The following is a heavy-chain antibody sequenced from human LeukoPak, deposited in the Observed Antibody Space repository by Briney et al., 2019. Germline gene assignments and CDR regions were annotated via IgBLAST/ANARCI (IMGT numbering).Heavy chain of an antibody. Sequence: ASVKVSCKASGYTFTSYYMHWVRQAPGQGLEWMGIINPSGGSTSYAQKFQGRVTMTRDTSTSTAYMELRSLRSDDTAVYYCARVPQAYDSSGYYYQLYFDYWGQGTLVTVSS. J-gene: IGHJ4*02. CDR3: ARVPQAYDSSGYYYQLYFDY. D-gene: IGHD3-22*01. V-gene: IGHV1-46*01. CDR2: INPSGGST. CDR1: GYTFTSYY.